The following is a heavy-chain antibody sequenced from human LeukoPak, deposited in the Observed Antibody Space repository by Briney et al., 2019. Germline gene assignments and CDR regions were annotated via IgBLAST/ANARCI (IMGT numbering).Heavy chain of an antibody. CDR2: IKQDGSEK. D-gene: IGHD5-18*01. Sequence: PGGSLRLSCAASGFTFRNYWMSWVRQAPGKGLEWVANIKQDGSEKYYVDSMKGRFTISRDNAKNSLYLQINSLRAEDTAVYYCAEGARGYNWYFDLWGRGTLVTVSS. CDR3: AEGARGYNWYFDL. V-gene: IGHV3-7*01. J-gene: IGHJ2*01. CDR1: GFTFRNYW.